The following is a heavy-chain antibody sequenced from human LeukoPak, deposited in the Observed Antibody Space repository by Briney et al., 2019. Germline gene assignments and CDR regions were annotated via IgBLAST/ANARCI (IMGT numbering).Heavy chain of an antibody. D-gene: IGHD7-27*01. CDR1: GFTFSSYA. CDR3: AKAIVNWGKYYFDY. V-gene: IGHV3-23*01. J-gene: IGHJ4*02. CDR2: ISGSGGST. Sequence: GGSLRLSCAASGFTFSSYAMSWVRQAPGKGLEWVSAISGSGGSTYYADSVKGRFTISRDNSKNTLHLQMNSLRAEDTAVYYCAKAIVNWGKYYFDYWGQGTLVTVSS.